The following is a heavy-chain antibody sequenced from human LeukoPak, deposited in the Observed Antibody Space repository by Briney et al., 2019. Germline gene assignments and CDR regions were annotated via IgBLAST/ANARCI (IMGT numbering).Heavy chain of an antibody. D-gene: IGHD5-12*01. V-gene: IGHV4-61*05. Sequence: MTSETLSLTCTVSGYSISSGYYWGWIRQPPGKGLEWIGYIYYSGSTNYNPSLKSRVTISVDTSKNQFSLKLSSVTAADTAVYYCASIHSGYDYFRIDYWGQGTLVTVSS. CDR3: ASIHSGYDYFRIDY. CDR2: IYYSGST. CDR1: GYSISSGYY. J-gene: IGHJ4*02.